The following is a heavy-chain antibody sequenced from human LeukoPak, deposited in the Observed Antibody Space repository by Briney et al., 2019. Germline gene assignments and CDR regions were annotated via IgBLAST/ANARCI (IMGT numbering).Heavy chain of an antibody. Sequence: GGSLRLSCAASGFTFNNYPMGWVRQAPGKGLEWLSAIGGEKSGSWTKSADSVKGRFTISRDNSENTLYLQMNSLRAEDTAVYYCAGRYCSGGSCYWGDINGWDGVGDYWGQGTLVTVSS. CDR1: GFTFNNYP. J-gene: IGHJ4*02. CDR2: IGGEKSGSWT. D-gene: IGHD2-15*01. V-gene: IGHV3-23*01. CDR3: AGRYCSGGSCYWGDINGWDGVGDY.